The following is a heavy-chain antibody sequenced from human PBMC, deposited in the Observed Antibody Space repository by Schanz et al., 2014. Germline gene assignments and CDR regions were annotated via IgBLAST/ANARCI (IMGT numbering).Heavy chain of an antibody. CDR2: IIPPLRQT. Sequence: QVRLVQSGAEVKKPGSSVKVSCKSSGATFNSYAFGWVRQAPGPGFEWVGSIIPPLRQTRYAQKFEERVIITADTSTTTVYMDLASLTSDDTAVYFCARIIDGDYLYWGQGTLVTVSS. D-gene: IGHD4-17*01. CDR1: GATFNSYA. V-gene: IGHV1-69*04. J-gene: IGHJ4*02. CDR3: ARIIDGDYLY.